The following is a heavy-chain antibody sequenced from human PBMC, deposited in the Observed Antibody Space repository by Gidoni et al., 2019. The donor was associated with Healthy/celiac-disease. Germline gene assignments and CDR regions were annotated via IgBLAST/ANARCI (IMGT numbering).Heavy chain of an antibody. CDR2: IKSKTDGGTT. Sequence: GGGLVKPGGSLRPSCAASGFTFSNVWMSWVRQAPGKGLEWVGRIKSKTDGGTTDYAAPVKGRFTISRDDSKNTLYLQMNSLKTEDTAGYYCTTGTAWWFGEDYFDYWGQGTLVTVSS. CDR1: GFTFSNVW. J-gene: IGHJ4*02. CDR3: TTGTAWWFGEDYFDY. D-gene: IGHD3-10*01. V-gene: IGHV3-15*01.